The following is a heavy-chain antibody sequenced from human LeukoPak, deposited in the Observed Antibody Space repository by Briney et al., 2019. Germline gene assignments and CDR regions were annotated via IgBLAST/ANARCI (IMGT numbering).Heavy chain of an antibody. D-gene: IGHD6-19*01. CDR3: ARGLDSSGWSYFEY. CDR1: GYTFISYY. J-gene: IGHJ4*02. V-gene: IGHV1-46*04. Sequence: GASVTVSCKASGYTFISYYIHWMRQAPGQGPEWMGVINPSDGRTRYAQKLQGRVTMTRDTSTSTLYMDLSSLRSEDTAVYYCARGLDSSGWSYFEYWGQGTLVTVSS. CDR2: INPSDGRT.